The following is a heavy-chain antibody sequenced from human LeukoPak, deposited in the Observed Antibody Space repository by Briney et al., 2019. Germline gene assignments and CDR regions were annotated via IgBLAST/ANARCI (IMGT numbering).Heavy chain of an antibody. CDR1: GGSISSGGYY. V-gene: IGHV4-31*03. CDR3: ARGYFNILSGYYVPH. Sequence: SEPLSLTCTVSGGSISSGGYYWSWIRQHPGKGLEWIGYMYYSGSTSYNPSLKSRVTISVDTSQNQFSLKLSSVTAADTAVYYCARGYFNILSGYYVPHWGQGTLVPVSS. CDR2: MYYSGST. J-gene: IGHJ4*02. D-gene: IGHD3-9*01.